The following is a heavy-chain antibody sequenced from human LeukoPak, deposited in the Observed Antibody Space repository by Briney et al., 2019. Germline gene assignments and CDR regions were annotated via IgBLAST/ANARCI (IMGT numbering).Heavy chain of an antibody. CDR1: GYTFTSYN. CDR2: VNPNSGKT. V-gene: IGHV1-8*01. CDR3: ARGDSSSWYAGLGYVDH. J-gene: IGHJ4*02. D-gene: IGHD6-13*01. Sequence: ASVTVSCKASGYTFTSYNINWVRLATGQGLEWMGWVNPNSGKTGYAQKFQGRVTITRNTSLGTVYMELNSLRSEDTAVYYCARGDSSSWYAGLGYVDHWGQGTQVTVSS.